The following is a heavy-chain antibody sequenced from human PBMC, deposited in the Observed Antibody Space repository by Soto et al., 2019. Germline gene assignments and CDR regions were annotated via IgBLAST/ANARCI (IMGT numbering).Heavy chain of an antibody. Sequence: GGSLRLSCAASGFIFSSYEMNWVRQAPGKGLEWISYISSSGSTIYYADSVKGRFTISRDNAKNSLYLQMNSLRAEDTAVYYCARAWLLIEGWFDPWGQGTLVTVSS. V-gene: IGHV3-48*03. CDR2: ISSSGSTI. J-gene: IGHJ5*02. CDR1: GFIFSSYE. CDR3: ARAWLLIEGWFDP. D-gene: IGHD2-15*01.